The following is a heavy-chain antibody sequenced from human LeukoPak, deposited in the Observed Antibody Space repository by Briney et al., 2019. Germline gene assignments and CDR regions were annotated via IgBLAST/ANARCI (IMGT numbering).Heavy chain of an antibody. Sequence: SVKVSCKASGGTFSSYAISWVRQAPGQGLEWMGRIIPILGIANYAQKFQGRVTITADKSTSTAYMELSSLRSEDTAVYYCARDGRYDSSGSWGLGTLVTVSS. J-gene: IGHJ5*02. D-gene: IGHD3-22*01. V-gene: IGHV1-69*04. CDR3: ARDGRYDSSGS. CDR2: IIPILGIA. CDR1: GGTFSSYA.